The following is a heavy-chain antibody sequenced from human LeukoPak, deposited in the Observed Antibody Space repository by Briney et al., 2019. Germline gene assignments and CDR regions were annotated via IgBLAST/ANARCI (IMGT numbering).Heavy chain of an antibody. D-gene: IGHD3-9*01. Sequence: GGSLRLSCAASGFTFSSYRMNWVRQVPGKGLEWISYITSISSRIHYAHSVKGRFTISRDNAKNSLYLQMDSLRVEDTAVYYCTRDPHALDFWGQGTRVTVSS. CDR3: TRDPHALDF. CDR1: GFTFSSYR. V-gene: IGHV3-48*01. J-gene: IGHJ1*01. CDR2: ITSISSRI.